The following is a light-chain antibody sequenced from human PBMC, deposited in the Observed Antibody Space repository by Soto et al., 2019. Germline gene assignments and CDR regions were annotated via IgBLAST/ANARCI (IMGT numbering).Light chain of an antibody. J-gene: IGKJ1*01. Sequence: DIRMTQSPSSLSASIGDRVTITCRASQGISNDLGWYQQKPGLAPKRLISAASTLQSGVPSRFRGSGSGTEFSLTLSGLQTEDFATYYCLQHHSFPWTFGQGTKVEIQ. CDR2: AAS. CDR1: QGISND. V-gene: IGKV1-17*01. CDR3: LQHHSFPWT.